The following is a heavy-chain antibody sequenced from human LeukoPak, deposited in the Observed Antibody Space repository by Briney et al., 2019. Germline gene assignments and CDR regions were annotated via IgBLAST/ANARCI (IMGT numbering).Heavy chain of an antibody. V-gene: IGHV3-30*04. CDR1: GFTFSSYA. CDR3: ARDFVAAHIY. J-gene: IGHJ4*02. CDR2: ISYDGSNK. Sequence: PGRSLRLSCAASGFTFSSYAMHWVRQAPGKGLEWVAVISYDGSNKYYADSVKGRFIISRDNSKNTQYLQMNSLRAEDTAVYYCARDFVAAHIYWGQGTLVTVSS. D-gene: IGHD6-19*01.